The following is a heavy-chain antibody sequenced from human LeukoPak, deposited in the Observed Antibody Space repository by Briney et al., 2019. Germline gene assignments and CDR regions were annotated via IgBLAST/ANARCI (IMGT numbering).Heavy chain of an antibody. CDR3: AKDRRDGYNLSMDY. D-gene: IGHD5-24*01. CDR1: GFTFSSYG. J-gene: IGHJ4*02. CDR2: IWYDGSNK. V-gene: IGHV3-33*06. Sequence: GGSLRLSCAASGFTFSSYGMHWVRQAPGKGLEWVAAIWYDGSNKYYADSVKGRFTISRDNSKNTLYLQMNSLRAEDTAVYYCAKDRRDGYNLSMDYWGQGTLVTVSS.